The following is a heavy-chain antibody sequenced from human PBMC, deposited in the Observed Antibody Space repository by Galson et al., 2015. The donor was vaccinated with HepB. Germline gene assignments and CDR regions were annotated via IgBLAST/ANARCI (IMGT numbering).Heavy chain of an antibody. CDR1: GYTFTNYW. V-gene: IGHV5-10-1*01. J-gene: IGHJ6*02. CDR2: IDPSDSYT. Sequence: QSGAEVKKPGESLRISCKGSGYTFTNYWINWVRQMPGKGLEWMGRIDPSDSYTNYSPSFQGHVTISADKSISTAYLQWSSLKASDTAIYYCARSPGRGYTATYYDYGMDVWGQGTTVTVPS. CDR3: ARSPGRGYTATYYDYGMDV. D-gene: IGHD3-16*02.